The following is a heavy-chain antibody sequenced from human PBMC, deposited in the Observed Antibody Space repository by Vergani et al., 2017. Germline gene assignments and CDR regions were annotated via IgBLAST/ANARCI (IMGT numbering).Heavy chain of an antibody. Sequence: EVQLVESGGGLVQPGGSLRLSCAASGFTFSSYSMNWVRQAPGKGLEWVSYISSSSSTIYYADSVKGRFTISRDNAKNSLYLQMNSLRAEDTAVYYCARALITMIVVDQDAFDIWGQGTMVTGSS. CDR1: GFTFSSYS. V-gene: IGHV3-48*01. J-gene: IGHJ3*02. CDR3: ARALITMIVVDQDAFDI. D-gene: IGHD3-22*01. CDR2: ISSSSSTI.